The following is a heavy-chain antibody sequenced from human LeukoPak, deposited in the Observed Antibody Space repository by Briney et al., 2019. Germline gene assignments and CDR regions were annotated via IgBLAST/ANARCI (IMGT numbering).Heavy chain of an antibody. CDR3: AKAGYCSSTSCLLRPYYYGMDV. J-gene: IGHJ6*02. CDR1: GFTFSSYA. V-gene: IGHV3-23*01. CDR2: ISGSGGST. Sequence: PGGSLRLSCAASGFTFSSYAMSWVRQAPGKGLEWVSAISGSGGSTYYADSVKGRFTISRDSSKNTLYLQMNSLRAEDTAVYYCAKAGYCSSTSCLLRPYYYGMDVWGQGTTVTVSS. D-gene: IGHD2-2*03.